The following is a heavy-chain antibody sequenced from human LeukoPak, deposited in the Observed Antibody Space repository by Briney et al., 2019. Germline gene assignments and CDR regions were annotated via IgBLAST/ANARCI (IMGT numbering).Heavy chain of an antibody. CDR3: AKDLRGGYDLTPQRSWFDP. CDR2: ISSSSSTI. J-gene: IGHJ5*02. Sequence: GGSLRLSCAASGFTFSTYSMNWVRQAPGKGRGWVSYISSSSSTIDYADSVKGRFTISRDNAKNSLYLQMNSLRAADTAVYYCAKDLRGGYDLTPQRSWFDPWGQGTLVTVSS. D-gene: IGHD5-12*01. V-gene: IGHV3-48*01. CDR1: GFTFSTYS.